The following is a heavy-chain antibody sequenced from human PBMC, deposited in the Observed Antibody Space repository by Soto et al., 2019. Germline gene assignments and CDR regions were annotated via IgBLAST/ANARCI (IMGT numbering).Heavy chain of an antibody. V-gene: IGHV1-2*04. J-gene: IGHJ4*02. CDR1: GYTFTGYY. Sequence: ASVKVSCKASGYTFTGYYMHWVRQAPGQGLEWMGWINPNSGGTNYAQKFQGWVTMTRDTSISTAYMELSRLRSDDTAVYYCAKQKYSSSWFFDSWGQGTLVTVSS. CDR3: AKQKYSSSWFFDS. D-gene: IGHD6-13*01. CDR2: INPNSGGT.